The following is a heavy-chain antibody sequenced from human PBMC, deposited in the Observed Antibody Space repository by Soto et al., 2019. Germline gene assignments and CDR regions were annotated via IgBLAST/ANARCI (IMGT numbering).Heavy chain of an antibody. V-gene: IGHV1-69*12. D-gene: IGHD6-19*01. CDR2: IIPIFGTA. Sequence: QVQLVQSGAEVKKPGSSVKVSCKASGGTFSSYAISWVRQAPRQGLEWMGGIIPIFGTANYAQKFQGRVTITADESTSTAYMELSSLRSEDTAVYYCARSEGLVTRPYNWFDPWGQGTLVTVSS. J-gene: IGHJ5*02. CDR3: ARSEGLVTRPYNWFDP. CDR1: GGTFSSYA.